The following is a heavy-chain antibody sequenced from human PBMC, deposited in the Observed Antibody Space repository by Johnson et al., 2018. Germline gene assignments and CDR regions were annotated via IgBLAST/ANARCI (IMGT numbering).Heavy chain of an antibody. D-gene: IGHD6-19*01. CDR3: AKESSVAGSAFDI. V-gene: IGHV3-30-3*01. CDR2: ISDDGSNK. Sequence: VQLVQSGGGVVQPGRSLRLSCAASGFTFSGSAMHWVRQAPGKGLEWVAVISDDGSNKFYAESVKGRFTISRDNAKNSLYPQMNSLRAEDPALYYCAKESSVAGSAFDIWGQGTMVTVSS. CDR1: GFTFSGSA. J-gene: IGHJ3*02.